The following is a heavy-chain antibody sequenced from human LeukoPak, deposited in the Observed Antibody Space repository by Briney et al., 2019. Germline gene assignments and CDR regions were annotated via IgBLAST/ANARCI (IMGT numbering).Heavy chain of an antibody. D-gene: IGHD3-10*01. J-gene: IGHJ4*02. Sequence: SETLSLTCAVYGGSFSGYYWSWIRQPPGKGLEWIGEINHSGSTNYNPSLKSRVTISVDTSKNQFSLKLSSVTVADTAVYYCARGRYYYGSGSYYPKGFDYWGQGTLVTVSS. V-gene: IGHV4-34*01. CDR2: INHSGST. CDR3: ARGRYYYGSGSYYPKGFDY. CDR1: GGSFSGYY.